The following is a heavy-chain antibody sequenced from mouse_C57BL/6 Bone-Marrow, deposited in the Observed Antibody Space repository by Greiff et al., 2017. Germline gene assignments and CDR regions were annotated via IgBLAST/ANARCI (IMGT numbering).Heavy chain of an antibody. D-gene: IGHD3-3*01. J-gene: IGHJ2*01. Sequence: EVQVVESGGGLVKPGGSLKLPCAASGFTFSSYAMSWVRQTPEKRLEWVATISDGGSYTYYPDNVKGRFTISRDNAKNNLYLQMSHLKSEDTSMYYCARDSANLYYFDYWGQGTTLTVSS. V-gene: IGHV5-4*01. CDR1: GFTFSSYA. CDR3: ARDSANLYYFDY. CDR2: ISDGGSYT.